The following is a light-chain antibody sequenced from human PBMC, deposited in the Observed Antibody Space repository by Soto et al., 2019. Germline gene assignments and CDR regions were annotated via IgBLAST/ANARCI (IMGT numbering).Light chain of an antibody. J-gene: IGKJ1*01. Sequence: QMTESPSILSASVGDRVTITCRSSQTITNWLAWYQQKPGKAPRLLIYDASSLESWVPSRFSGSGSGTEFTLTISSLQSEDFAVYYCQQYNNWPRTFGQGTKVDIK. CDR2: DAS. V-gene: IGKV1-5*01. CDR1: QTITNW. CDR3: QQYNNWPRT.